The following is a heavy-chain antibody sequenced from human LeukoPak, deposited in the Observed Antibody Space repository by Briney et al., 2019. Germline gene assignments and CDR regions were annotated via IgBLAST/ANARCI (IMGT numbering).Heavy chain of an antibody. J-gene: IGHJ4*02. Sequence: GGSVKVSCKASGGTFSSYTISWVGQAPGQGVEGMGRIIPILGIANYAQKFEGRVTITADESTTTAYMELSSLSSEATAVYYCARVLYSSSSGHDYWGQGTLVTVSS. D-gene: IGHD6-6*01. CDR1: GGTFSSYT. CDR3: ARVLYSSSSGHDY. V-gene: IGHV1-69*02. CDR2: IIPILGIA.